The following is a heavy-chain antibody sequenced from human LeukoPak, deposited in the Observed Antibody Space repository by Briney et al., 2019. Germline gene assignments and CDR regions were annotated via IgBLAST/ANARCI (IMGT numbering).Heavy chain of an antibody. CDR3: AREGAREHYYYYYYMDV. D-gene: IGHD1-1*01. V-gene: IGHV3-48*01. CDR1: GFTFSSYS. Sequence: GGSLRLSCAASGFTFSSYSMNWVRQAPGKGLEWVSYISSSSSTIYYADSVKGRFTISRDNAKNSLYLQMNSLRVEDTAVYYCAREGAREHYYYYYYMDVWGKGTTVTVSS. CDR2: ISSSSSTI. J-gene: IGHJ6*03.